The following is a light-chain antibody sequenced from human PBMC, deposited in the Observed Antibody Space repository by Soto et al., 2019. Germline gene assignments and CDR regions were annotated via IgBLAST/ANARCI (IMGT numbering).Light chain of an antibody. J-gene: IGKJ1*01. CDR1: QDISKW. Sequence: DVQVHLSQSSVSSSVGDRVTITCRARQDISKWIAWYQQKPGRAQKLLIYAASSLQSGVPSRISGRGSGTEFTLTISSLQPEDCATYYCKQSYNAPWTFGQGTKVDI. V-gene: IGKV1-12*01. CDR2: AAS. CDR3: KQSYNAPWT.